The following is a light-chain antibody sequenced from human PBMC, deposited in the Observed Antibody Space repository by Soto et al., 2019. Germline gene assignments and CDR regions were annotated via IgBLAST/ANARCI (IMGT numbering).Light chain of an antibody. V-gene: IGKV3-20*01. Sequence: GIAGVAVRASQSLSGNYLAWYQQRPGQAPRVIIYRASIRATGISDRFSGSGSGTDFTLTISILEPEDFAVYYCQHYGSSPWTFG. CDR2: RAS. CDR1: QSLSGNY. J-gene: IGKJ1*01. CDR3: QHYGSSPWT.